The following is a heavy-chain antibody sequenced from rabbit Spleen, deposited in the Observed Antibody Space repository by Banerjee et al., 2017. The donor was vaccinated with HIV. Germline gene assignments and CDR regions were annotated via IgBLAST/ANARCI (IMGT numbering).Heavy chain of an antibody. CDR2: ISSSSGST. J-gene: IGHJ3*01. CDR3: ARGVNSLYTDL. V-gene: IGHV1S40*01. Sequence: QSLEESGGDLVQPEGSLTLTCTASGFSFSSGYYMCWVRQAPGKGLELIACISSSSGSTYYASWAKGRFTISKTSSTTVTLQMTSLTAADTATYFCARGVNSLYTDLWGPGTLVTVS. CDR1: GFSFSSGYY. D-gene: IGHD4-1*01.